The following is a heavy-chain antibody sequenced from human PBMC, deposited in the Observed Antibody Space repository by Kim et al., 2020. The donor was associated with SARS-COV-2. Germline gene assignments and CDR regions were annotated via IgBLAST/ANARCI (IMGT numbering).Heavy chain of an antibody. Sequence: YADSVKGRFTISRDNAKNSLYLQMNSLRAEDTAVYYCAREPGSMGSPFDYWGQGTLVTVSS. CDR3: AREPGSMGSPFDY. V-gene: IGHV3-11*01. D-gene: IGHD2-8*01. J-gene: IGHJ4*02.